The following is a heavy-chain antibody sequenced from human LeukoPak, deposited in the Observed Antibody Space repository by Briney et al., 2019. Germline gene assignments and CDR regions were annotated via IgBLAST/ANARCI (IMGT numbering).Heavy chain of an antibody. CDR1: GFTFSSYA. CDR3: AKDMSPYSSGWLNWFDP. V-gene: IGHV3-30-3*01. Sequence: PGGSLRLSCAASGFTFSSYAVHWVRQAPGKGLEWVAVISYDGSNKYYADSVKGRFTISRDNAKNSLYLQMNSLRAEDTALYYCAKDMSPYSSGWLNWFDPWGQGTLVTVSS. D-gene: IGHD6-19*01. CDR2: ISYDGSNK. J-gene: IGHJ5*02.